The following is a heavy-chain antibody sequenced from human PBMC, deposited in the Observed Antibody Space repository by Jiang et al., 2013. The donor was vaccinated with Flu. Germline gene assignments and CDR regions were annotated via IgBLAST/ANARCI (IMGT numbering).Heavy chain of an antibody. V-gene: IGHV3-15*01. CDR3: TTDSETAMVSYDF. J-gene: IGHJ4*02. CDR2: IKSKADGETK. Sequence: GLAKPGESLRLSCVASGVTFKNTWMAWVRQAPGKGLEWVGRIKSKADGETKDYAEPVKGRFSISRDDSKNTVYLQMNSLKSEDAGLYYCTTDSETAMVSYDFWGQGALVTVSS. CDR1: GVTFKNTW. D-gene: IGHD5-18*01.